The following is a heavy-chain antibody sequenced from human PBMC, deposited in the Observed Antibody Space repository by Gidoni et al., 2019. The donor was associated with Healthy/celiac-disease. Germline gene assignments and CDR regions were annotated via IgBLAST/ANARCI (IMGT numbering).Heavy chain of an antibody. V-gene: IGHV3-30-3*01. CDR1: GFTFSSYA. CDR3: ARGPTGN. Sequence: QVQLVESGGGVVQPGRSLRLSCAASGFTFSSYAMHWVRQAPGKGLEWVAVISYDGSNKYYADSVKGRFTISRDNSKNTLYLQMNSLRAEDTAVYYCARGPTGNWGQGTLVTVSS. J-gene: IGHJ4*02. D-gene: IGHD2-8*02. CDR2: ISYDGSNK.